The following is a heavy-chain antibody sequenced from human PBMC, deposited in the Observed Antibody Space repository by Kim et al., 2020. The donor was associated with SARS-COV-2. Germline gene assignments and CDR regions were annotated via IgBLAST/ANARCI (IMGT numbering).Heavy chain of an antibody. J-gene: IGHJ4*02. D-gene: IGHD3-16*02. Sequence: KSRITISVDTSKNQFSLKLSSVTAADTAVYYCARGYDYIWGSYRRTYYFDYWGQGTLVTVSS. V-gene: IGHV4-34*01. CDR3: ARGYDYIWGSYRRTYYFDY.